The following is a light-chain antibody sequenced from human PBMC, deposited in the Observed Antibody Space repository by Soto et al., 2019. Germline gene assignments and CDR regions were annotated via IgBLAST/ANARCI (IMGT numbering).Light chain of an antibody. CDR1: QSISSY. Sequence: DIQMTQSPSSLSASVGDRVTITCRANQSISSYLNWYQQKPEKAPKLLIYAASSLQSGVPPRFSGSGSGTDFTLTISSLQPEDFATYYCKQSYSTPRTFGQGTKVEIK. CDR3: KQSYSTPRT. J-gene: IGKJ1*01. CDR2: AAS. V-gene: IGKV1-39*01.